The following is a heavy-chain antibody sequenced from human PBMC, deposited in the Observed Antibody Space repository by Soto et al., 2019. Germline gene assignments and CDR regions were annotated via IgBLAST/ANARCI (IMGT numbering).Heavy chain of an antibody. Sequence: EVQLVESGGGLVQPGGSLRLSCAASGFTFSSYSMNCVRQAPGKGLEWVSYISSSSSTIYYADSVKGRFTISRDNAKNSLELQMNSVGAEDTAVYYCARDRIVVVPASLGGGYYYYYMDVWGKGTTVTVSS. D-gene: IGHD2-2*01. CDR2: ISSSSSTI. CDR1: GFTFSSYS. CDR3: ARDRIVVVPASLGGGYYYYYMDV. V-gene: IGHV3-48*01. J-gene: IGHJ6*03.